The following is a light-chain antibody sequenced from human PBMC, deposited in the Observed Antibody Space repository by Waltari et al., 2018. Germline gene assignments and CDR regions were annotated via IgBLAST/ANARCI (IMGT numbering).Light chain of an antibody. CDR3: QSYDSSLSGVV. J-gene: IGLJ2*01. V-gene: IGLV1-40*01. Sequence: QSVLTQPPSVSGAPGQRVTISCTGSSSNIGAGYDVHWYQQLPGTAPKPLIYGNGNRPAGVPDRFSGSMSGTSASLAITGLQAEDEADYYCQSYDSSLSGVVFGGGTKLTVL. CDR2: GNG. CDR1: SSNIGAGYD.